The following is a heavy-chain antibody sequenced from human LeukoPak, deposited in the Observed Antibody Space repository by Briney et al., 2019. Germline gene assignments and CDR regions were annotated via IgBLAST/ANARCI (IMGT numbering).Heavy chain of an antibody. Sequence: ASVKVSCKASGGTFSSYAISWVRQAPGQGLEWMGWINPNSGGTNYAQKFQGRVTMTRDTSISTAYMELSRLRSDDTAVYYCARGLSGYSSSLGYWGQGTLVTVSS. D-gene: IGHD6-6*01. CDR2: INPNSGGT. CDR3: ARGLSGYSSSLGY. CDR1: GGTFSSYA. V-gene: IGHV1-2*02. J-gene: IGHJ4*02.